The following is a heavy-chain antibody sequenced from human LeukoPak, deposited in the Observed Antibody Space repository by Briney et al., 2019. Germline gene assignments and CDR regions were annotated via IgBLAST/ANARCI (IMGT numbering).Heavy chain of an antibody. J-gene: IGHJ3*02. D-gene: IGHD5-12*01. CDR1: GGSISSGNYF. V-gene: IGHV4-61*03. Sequence: PSETLSLTCTASGGSISSGNYFWNWLRQPPGKGLEWIGEINHSGSTNYHPSYKSRVTISLDTSQNHFSLKLTSVTAADTAVYYCARSGRDVGFAFDIWGQGTLVTISS. CDR3: ARSGRDVGFAFDI. CDR2: INHSGST.